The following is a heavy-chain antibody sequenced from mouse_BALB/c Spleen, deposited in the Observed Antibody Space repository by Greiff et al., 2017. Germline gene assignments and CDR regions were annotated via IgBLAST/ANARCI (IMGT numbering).Heavy chain of an antibody. CDR2: ILPGSGST. Sequence: QVQLQQSGAELMKPGASVKISCKATGYTFSSYWIEWVKQRPGHGLEWIGEILPGSGSTNYNEKFKGKATFTADTSSNTAYMQLSSLTSEDSAVYFCARGGNYVAMDYWGQGTSVTVSS. CDR1: GYTFSSYW. D-gene: IGHD2-1*01. J-gene: IGHJ4*01. V-gene: IGHV1-9*01. CDR3: ARGGNYVAMDY.